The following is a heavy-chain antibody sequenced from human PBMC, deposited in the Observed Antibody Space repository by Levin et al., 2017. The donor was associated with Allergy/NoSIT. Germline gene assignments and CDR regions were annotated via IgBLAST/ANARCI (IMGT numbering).Heavy chain of an antibody. CDR2: IYYSGST. V-gene: IGHV4-39*07. D-gene: IGHD3-10*01. J-gene: IGHJ5*02. CDR3: ARLWFGVTGWFDP. Sequence: PSETLSLTCTVSGGSISSSSYYWGWIRQPPGKGLEWIGSIYYSGSTYYNPSLKSRVTISVDTSKNQFSLKLSSVTAADTAVYYCARLWFGVTGWFDPWGQGTLVTVSS. CDR1: GGSISSSSYY.